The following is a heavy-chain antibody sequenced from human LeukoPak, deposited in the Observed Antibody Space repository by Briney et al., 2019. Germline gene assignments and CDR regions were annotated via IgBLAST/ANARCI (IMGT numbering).Heavy chain of an antibody. J-gene: IGHJ4*02. CDR2: ISDHGTNK. Sequence: GGSLRLSYEASGFTFGDFAIHWVRQAPGKGLECVAVISDHGTNKFYADSVKGRFTIARDNSKNTVYLQMNSLRAEDTAVYYCARDAYCTPTACYIDFWGQGALVTVSS. D-gene: IGHD2-8*01. CDR3: ARDAYCTPTACYIDF. CDR1: GFTFGDFA. V-gene: IGHV3-30-3*01.